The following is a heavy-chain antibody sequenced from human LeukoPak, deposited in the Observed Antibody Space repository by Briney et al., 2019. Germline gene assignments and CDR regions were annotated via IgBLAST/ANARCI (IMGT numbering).Heavy chain of an antibody. Sequence: LXCXXXGGSIXXXXYYXXXVXXXPGKGLEWIGSIYYSGSTYYNPSLKSRVTISVDTSKNQFSLKLSSVTAADTAVYYCARVLDYWGQGTLVTVSS. V-gene: IGHV4-39*07. CDR1: GGSIXXXXYY. D-gene: IGHD2-15*01. J-gene: IGHJ4*02. CDR2: IYYSGST. CDR3: ARVLDY.